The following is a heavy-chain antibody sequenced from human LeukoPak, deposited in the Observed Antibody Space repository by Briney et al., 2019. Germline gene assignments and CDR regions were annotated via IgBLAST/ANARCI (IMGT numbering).Heavy chain of an antibody. CDR1: GFTFSSYG. CDR2: MSGGGGST. D-gene: IGHD4-17*01. V-gene: IGHV3-23*01. CDR3: ARPRGLRLGAFDI. Sequence: QPGRSLRLSCAASGFTFSSYGMHWVRQAPGKGLEWVSSMSGGGGSTYYADSVKGRFTISRDNSKNTLYLQMNSLRAEDTAVYYCARPRGLRLGAFDIWGQGTMVTVSS. J-gene: IGHJ3*02.